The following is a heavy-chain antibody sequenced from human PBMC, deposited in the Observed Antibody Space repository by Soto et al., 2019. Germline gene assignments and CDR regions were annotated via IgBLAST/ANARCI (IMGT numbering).Heavy chain of an antibody. J-gene: IGHJ4*02. CDR1: GFTFSSYA. D-gene: IGHD3-3*01. CDR2: ISGSGGST. CDR3: AKGLPETYYDFWSGSVGFDVDFNFDY. Sequence: GGSLRLSCAASGFTFSSYAMRWVRQAPGKGLEWVSAISGSGGSTYYADSVKGRFTISRDNSKNTLYLQMNSRRAEDTAVYYCAKGLPETYYDFWSGSVGFDVDFNFDYWGQGTLVTVSS. V-gene: IGHV3-23*01.